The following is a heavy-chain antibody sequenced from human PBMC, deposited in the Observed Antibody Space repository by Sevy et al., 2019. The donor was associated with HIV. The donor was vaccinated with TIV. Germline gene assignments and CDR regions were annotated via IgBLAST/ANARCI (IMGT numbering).Heavy chain of an antibody. Sequence: GGSLRLSCAASGFTFSSYAMSWVRQAPGKGLEWVSAISGSGGSTYYADSVKGRFTISRDNSKNTLYLQMNSLRAEDXXXXXXXXXXXXXXXXXXGYGMDVWGQGTTVTVSS. CDR1: GFTFSSYA. J-gene: IGHJ6*02. V-gene: IGHV3-23*01. CDR3: XXXXXXXXXXXXGYGMDV. CDR2: ISGSGGST.